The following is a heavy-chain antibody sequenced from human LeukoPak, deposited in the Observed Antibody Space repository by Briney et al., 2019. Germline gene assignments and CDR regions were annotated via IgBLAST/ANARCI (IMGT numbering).Heavy chain of an antibody. CDR1: NDSISSSSSY. CDR2: LYYSGSP. CDR3: ARLRRRRDYYGPRWFDP. Sequence: SETLSLTCTVSNDSISSSSSYWGWIRQPPGKGLEWIASLYYSGSPYYNPSVKSRVTISVDTSKNQFSLKLSSVTAADTAVYYCARLRRRRDYYGPRWFDPWGQGTLVTVSS. D-gene: IGHD3-10*01. J-gene: IGHJ5*02. V-gene: IGHV4-39*01.